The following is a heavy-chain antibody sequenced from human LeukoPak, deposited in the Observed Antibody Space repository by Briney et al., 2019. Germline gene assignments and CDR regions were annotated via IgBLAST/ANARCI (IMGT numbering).Heavy chain of an antibody. CDR3: ARDSGQWLGRGYFDY. J-gene: IGHJ4*02. CDR1: GFTFSSYA. V-gene: IGHV3-64*01. Sequence: GGSLRLSCAASGFTFSSYAMHWVRQAPGQGLEYVSAINSNGGNTTYANSVKGRFTISRDNSKNTLYLQMGSLRAEDMAVYYCARDSGQWLGRGYFDYWGQGTLVTVSS. CDR2: INSNGGNT. D-gene: IGHD6-19*01.